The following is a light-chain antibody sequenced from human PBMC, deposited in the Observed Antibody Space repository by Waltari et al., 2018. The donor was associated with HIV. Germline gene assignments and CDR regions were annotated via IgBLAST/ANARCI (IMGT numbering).Light chain of an antibody. CDR1: KIGSQS. CDR3: QVWDSSSHHWV. J-gene: IGLJ3*02. V-gene: IGLV3-21*02. CDR2: HDS. Sequence: SYVLTQPPSVSVAPGQTARITCGGNKIGSQSVHWYRQKPGQAPVVVVYHDSGRPSGIPERFSGSNSGNTATLTLSRVEAGDEADYYCQVWDSSSHHWVFGGGTKLTVL.